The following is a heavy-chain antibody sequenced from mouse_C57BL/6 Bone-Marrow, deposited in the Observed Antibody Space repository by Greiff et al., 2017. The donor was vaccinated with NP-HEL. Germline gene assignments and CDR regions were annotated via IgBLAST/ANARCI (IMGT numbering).Heavy chain of an antibody. CDR3: ARVYDGYYWFAY. D-gene: IGHD2-3*01. CDR2: LSDGGSYT. CDR1: GFTFSSYA. J-gene: IGHJ3*01. Sequence: EVQLVESGGGLVKPGGSLKLSCAASGFTFSSYAMSWVRQTPEKRLEWVATLSDGGSYTYYPYTVKGRFTISRDNAKNNLYLQRSHLKSEDTAMYYCARVYDGYYWFAYWGQGTLVTVSA. V-gene: IGHV5-4*01.